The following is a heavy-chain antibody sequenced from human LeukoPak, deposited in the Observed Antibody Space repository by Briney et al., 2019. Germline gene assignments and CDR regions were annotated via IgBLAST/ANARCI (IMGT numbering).Heavy chain of an antibody. D-gene: IGHD3-3*01. CDR2: IKQDGSEK. CDR1: GFTFSSYW. J-gene: IGHJ5*02. V-gene: IGHV3-7*01. CDR3: ASLNFWSGSDWFGP. Sequence: GGSQRLSCAASGFTFSSYWMSWVRQAPGKGLEWVANIKQDGSEKYYVDSVKGRFTISRDNAKNSLYLQMNSLRAEDTAVYYCASLNFWSGSDWFGPWGQGTLVTVS.